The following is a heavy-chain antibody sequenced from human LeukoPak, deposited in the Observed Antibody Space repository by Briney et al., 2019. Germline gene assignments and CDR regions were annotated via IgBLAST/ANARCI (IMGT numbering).Heavy chain of an antibody. D-gene: IGHD2-21*01. V-gene: IGHV3-15*07. CDR1: GFNVNNAW. CDR2: IRSKIDGGAT. CDR3: YTSITDY. Sequence: GRSLRLSCAASGFNVNNAWMSWVRQAPGKGLEWVGRIRSKIDGGATDYAAPVKGRFTISRDDSKNTLYLQINSLKIEDTAMYYCYTSITDYWGQGTLVTVSS. J-gene: IGHJ4*02.